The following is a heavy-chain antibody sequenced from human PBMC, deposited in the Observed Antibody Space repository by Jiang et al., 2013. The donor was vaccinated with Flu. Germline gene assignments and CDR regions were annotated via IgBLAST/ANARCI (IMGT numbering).Heavy chain of an antibody. Sequence: SGAEVKKPGASVKVSCKASGYILTAYYMHWVRQAPGQGLEWMGIIDPSGGTTEYAHKFQGRVALTRDTSTSTVYMELSSLRSEDTAIYYCATFTTRMTGDYWGQGTLVTVSS. J-gene: IGHJ4*02. CDR3: ATFTTRMTGDY. CDR1: GYILTAYY. CDR2: IDPSGGTT. V-gene: IGHV1-46*01. D-gene: IGHD4-17*01.